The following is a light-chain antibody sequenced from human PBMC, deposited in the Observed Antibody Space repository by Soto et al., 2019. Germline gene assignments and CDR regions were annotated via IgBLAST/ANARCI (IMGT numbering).Light chain of an antibody. CDR3: QQYDTFPWT. Sequence: DTQLTQSPSTRSASVGDRVTITCRASQSISSWLAWYQQKPGKAPKLLIYKASSLESGIPSRFSGSGPGTDFTLTISSLQADDFATYYCQQYDTFPWTFGQGTKVDIK. J-gene: IGKJ1*01. CDR2: KAS. V-gene: IGKV1-5*03. CDR1: QSISSW.